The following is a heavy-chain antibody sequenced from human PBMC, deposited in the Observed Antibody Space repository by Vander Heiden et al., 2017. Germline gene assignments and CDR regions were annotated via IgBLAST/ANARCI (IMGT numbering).Heavy chain of an antibody. D-gene: IGHD2-15*01. CDR2: IDNDGSDT. CDR3: ARGGYHHGFDL. Sequence: EVQLVESGGGLVQPGGSLRLSCAASGFTFSNYWIHWVRQAPGKGLVWVSRIDNDGSDTIYADSVKGRFTISRDNAKNTLYLQMNSLRAEDTALYYCARGGYHHGFDLWGQGTMVTVSS. J-gene: IGHJ3*01. CDR1: GFTFSNYW. V-gene: IGHV3-74*01.